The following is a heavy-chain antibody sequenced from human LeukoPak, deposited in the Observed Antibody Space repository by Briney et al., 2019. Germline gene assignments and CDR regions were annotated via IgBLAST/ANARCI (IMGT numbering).Heavy chain of an antibody. Sequence: ASVKVSCKASGYTFTGYYMHWVRQAPGQGLEWMGQINPNSAASHYAQKFQDRVTMTSDTSINMAYMELRSLRSDDTAVYYCARDFYGSRPGAFDYWGQGTLITVSS. V-gene: IGHV1-2*06. D-gene: IGHD3-10*01. J-gene: IGHJ4*02. CDR3: ARDFYGSRPGAFDY. CDR1: GYTFTGYY. CDR2: INPNSAAS.